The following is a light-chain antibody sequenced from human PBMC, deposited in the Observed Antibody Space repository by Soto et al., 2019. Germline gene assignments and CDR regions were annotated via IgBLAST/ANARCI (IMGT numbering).Light chain of an antibody. Sequence: QSVLTQPPSVSGAPGQRITISCAGSSSNIGAGYDVHWYQHLPGTAPKLLIYGNTNRPSGVPDRFSGSKSGTSASLAITGLQAEDEGDYYCQSYDSSLSVDAIFGGGTKLTVL. V-gene: IGLV1-40*01. CDR3: QSYDSSLSVDAI. CDR2: GNT. J-gene: IGLJ2*01. CDR1: SSNIGAGYD.